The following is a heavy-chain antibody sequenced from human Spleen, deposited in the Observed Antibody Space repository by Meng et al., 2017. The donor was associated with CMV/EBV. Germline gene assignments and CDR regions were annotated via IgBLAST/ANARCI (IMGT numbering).Heavy chain of an antibody. D-gene: IGHD2-15*01. Sequence: ASVKVSCKASGYTFTGYYMHWVRQAPGQGLEWMGWINPNSGGTNYAQKFQGRVTMTRDTSISTAYMELSSLRSEDTAIYYCSRDVGGGFCGENCSGDSWGQGTLVTVSS. J-gene: IGHJ4*02. CDR2: INPNSGGT. CDR1: GYTFTGYY. CDR3: SRDVGGGFCGENCSGDS. V-gene: IGHV1-2*02.